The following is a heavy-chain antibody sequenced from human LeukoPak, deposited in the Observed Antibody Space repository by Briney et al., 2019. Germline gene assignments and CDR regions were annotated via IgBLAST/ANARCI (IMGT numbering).Heavy chain of an antibody. CDR3: AKGGFGVVTVEAFDI. D-gene: IGHD3-3*01. Sequence: GGSLRLSCAASGFTFDDYAMHWVRQAPGKGLEWVSGISWNSGSIGYADSVKGRFTISRDNVKNSLYLQMNSLRAEDTALYYCAKGGFGVVTVEAFDIWGQGTMVTVSS. CDR2: ISWNSGSI. J-gene: IGHJ3*02. V-gene: IGHV3-9*01. CDR1: GFTFDDYA.